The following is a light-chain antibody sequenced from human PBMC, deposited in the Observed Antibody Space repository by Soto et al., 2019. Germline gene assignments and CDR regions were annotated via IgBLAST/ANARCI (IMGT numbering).Light chain of an antibody. CDR1: QSVSSKY. J-gene: IGKJ3*01. Sequence: EIVLTQSPGTLSLSPGERATLSCRASQSVSSKYLAWYQQKPGQAPRVLIYGTSIRASGVPERFSGGGSGTDFTLTNTRLEAEDFAVYYCQQYGSSLFTFGHGTKVDFK. V-gene: IGKV3-20*01. CDR2: GTS. CDR3: QQYGSSLFT.